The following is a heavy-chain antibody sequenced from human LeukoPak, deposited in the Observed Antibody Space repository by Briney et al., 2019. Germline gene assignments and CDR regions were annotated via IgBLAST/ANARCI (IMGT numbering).Heavy chain of an antibody. J-gene: IGHJ4*02. CDR2: IYYSGST. D-gene: IGHD4-23*01. Sequence: SETLSLTCTVSGGSISSSSYYWGWIRQPPGKGLEWIGSIYYSGSTYYNPSLKSRVTISVDTSKNQFSLKLSSVTAADTAVYYCACTTVVTHAHWGQGTLVTVSS. CDR3: ACTTVVTHAH. V-gene: IGHV4-39*01. CDR1: GGSISSSSYY.